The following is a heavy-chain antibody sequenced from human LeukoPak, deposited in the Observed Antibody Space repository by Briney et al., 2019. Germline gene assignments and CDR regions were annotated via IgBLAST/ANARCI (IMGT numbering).Heavy chain of an antibody. CDR3: ARGRRGYSYGSGFDY. D-gene: IGHD5-18*01. CDR1: GGSISSYY. J-gene: IGHJ4*02. Sequence: SETLSLTCTVSGGSISSYYWSWIRQPPGKGLEWIGYIYYSGSTNYNPSLKSRVTISVDTSKNQFSLKLSSVTAADTAVYYCARGRRGYSYGSGFDYWGQGTLVTVSS. V-gene: IGHV4-59*01. CDR2: IYYSGST.